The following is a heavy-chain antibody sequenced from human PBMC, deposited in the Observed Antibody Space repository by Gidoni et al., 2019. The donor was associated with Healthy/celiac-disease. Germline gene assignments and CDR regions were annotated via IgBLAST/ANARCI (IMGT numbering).Heavy chain of an antibody. Sequence: EVQLLESGGGLVQPGGSLRLYCAASGFLFSRYAMSWVRQAPGKGLEWVSASSGSGGSTYYADSVKGRFAISRDNSKNTLYLQMNSLRAEDTAVYYCAKDGGGSYYYFDYWGQGTLVTVSS. CDR1: GFLFSRYA. CDR2: SSGSGGST. J-gene: IGHJ4*02. CDR3: AKDGGGSYYYFDY. D-gene: IGHD1-26*01. V-gene: IGHV3-23*01.